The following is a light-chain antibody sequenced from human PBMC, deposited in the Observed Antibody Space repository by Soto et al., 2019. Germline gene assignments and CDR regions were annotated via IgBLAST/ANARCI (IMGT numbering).Light chain of an antibody. CDR3: QQRNSYPRT. Sequence: DIQLTQSPSFLSASVGDRVAITFRASQGINIFLAWFQQKPGKAPNLLISAASTLQSGVPSRFSGSGSETEFTLTITSLQPEYSATYYCQQRNSYPRTFGQGTKVDIK. V-gene: IGKV1-9*01. CDR2: AAS. CDR1: QGINIF. J-gene: IGKJ2*01.